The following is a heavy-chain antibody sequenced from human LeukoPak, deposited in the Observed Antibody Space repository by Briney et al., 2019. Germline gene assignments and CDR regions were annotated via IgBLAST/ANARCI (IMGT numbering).Heavy chain of an antibody. Sequence: GGSLRLSCAASGFTFSSYSMNWVRQAPGKGLEWVSYISSSSSTIYYADSVKGRFTISRDNAKNSLYLQMNSLRAEDTAVYYCARDSSPYYYDSSLLDYWGQGTLVTVSS. J-gene: IGHJ4*02. CDR2: ISSSSSTI. D-gene: IGHD3-22*01. CDR1: GFTFSSYS. CDR3: ARDSSPYYYDSSLLDY. V-gene: IGHV3-48*01.